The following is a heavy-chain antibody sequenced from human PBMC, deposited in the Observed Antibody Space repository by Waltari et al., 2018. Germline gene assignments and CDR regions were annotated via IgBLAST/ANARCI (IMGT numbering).Heavy chain of an antibody. V-gene: IGHV4-59*01. CDR1: GGPPGNYH. D-gene: IGHD3-10*01. J-gene: IGHJ5*02. CDR3: AGGNPYGSRERWFGP. CDR2: LHHSGST. Sequence: QVQLQESGPGLVKPSETLSLACTVSGGPPGNYHWAWLRQSPGRGLEWIGHLHHSGSTNYNQSVKSRVTSSLDTSKNQFSLKLTSVTAADTAVYYCAGGNPYGSRERWFGPWGQGIQVTVSS.